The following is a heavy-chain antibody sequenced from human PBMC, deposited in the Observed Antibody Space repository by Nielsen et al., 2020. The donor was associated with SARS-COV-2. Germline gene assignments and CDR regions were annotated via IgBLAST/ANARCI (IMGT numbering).Heavy chain of an antibody. CDR3: ARESSGYDHYNYGMDV. D-gene: IGHD5-12*01. V-gene: IGHV4-31*03. CDR2: IYFSGRT. J-gene: IGHJ6*02. Sequence: SETLSLTCTVSGGSISSGGYYWSWIRHHPGKGLEWIGYIYFSGRTCYNPSLKCRVTISVDTSKNQFSLSLRSVTAADTAVYYCARESSGYDHYNYGMDVWGQGTTVTVSS. CDR1: GGSISSGGYY.